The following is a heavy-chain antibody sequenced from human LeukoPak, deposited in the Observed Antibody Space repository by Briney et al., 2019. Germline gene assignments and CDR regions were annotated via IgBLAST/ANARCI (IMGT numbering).Heavy chain of an antibody. J-gene: IGHJ5*02. CDR1: GGTFSSYA. D-gene: IGHD4-17*01. Sequence: SVKVSCKASGGTFSSYAISWVRQAPGQGLEWMGGIIPIFGTANYARKFQGRVTITAGESTSTVYMELSSLRSEDTAVYYCARDDYGDYGWFDPWGQGTLVTVSS. CDR3: ARDDYGDYGWFDP. V-gene: IGHV1-69*13. CDR2: IIPIFGTA.